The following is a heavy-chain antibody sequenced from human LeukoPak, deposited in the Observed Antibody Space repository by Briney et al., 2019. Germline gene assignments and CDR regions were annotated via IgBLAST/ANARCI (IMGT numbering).Heavy chain of an antibody. CDR3: ARRSPDAFDI. CDR1: GFTVSSNY. V-gene: IGHV3-66*02. D-gene: IGHD3-10*01. J-gene: IGHJ3*02. CDR2: IYSGGST. Sequence: GGSLRLSCAASGFTVSSNYMSWVRQAPGKGLEWVSVIYSGGSTYYADSVKGRFTTSRDNSKNTLYLQMNSLRAKDTAVYYCARRSPDAFDIWGQGTMVTVSS.